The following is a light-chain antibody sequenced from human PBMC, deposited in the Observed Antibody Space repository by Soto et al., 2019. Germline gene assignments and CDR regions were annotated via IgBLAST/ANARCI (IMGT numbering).Light chain of an antibody. CDR1: SSNIGSNY. V-gene: IGLV1-47*01. CDR3: AAWDDSLSGL. CDR2: RNN. J-gene: IGLJ2*01. Sequence: QSVLTQPPSASGIPGQRVTISCSGSSSNIGSNYVYWYQQLPGTAPKLLIYRNNQRPSGVPDRFSGSKSGTSASLAISGLRSEDEADYYCAAWDDSLSGLFGGGTKLTVL.